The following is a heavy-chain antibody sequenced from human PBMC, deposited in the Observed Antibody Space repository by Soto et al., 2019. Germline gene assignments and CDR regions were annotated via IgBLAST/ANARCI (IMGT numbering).Heavy chain of an antibody. CDR2: IIPIFGTA. J-gene: IGHJ6*02. CDR1: GGTFSSYA. Sequence: QVQLVQSGAEVKKPGSSVKVSCKASGGTFSSYAISWVRQAPGQGLEWMGGIIPIFGTANYAQKFQGRVTITADKSTSTAYMELSSLRSEDTAVDYCARVGSYCSGGSCPHYYGMDVWGQGTTVTVSS. CDR3: ARVGSYCSGGSCPHYYGMDV. V-gene: IGHV1-69*06. D-gene: IGHD2-15*01.